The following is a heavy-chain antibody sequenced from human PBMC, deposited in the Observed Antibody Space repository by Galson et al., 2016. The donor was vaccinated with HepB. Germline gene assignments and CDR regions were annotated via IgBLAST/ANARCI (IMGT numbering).Heavy chain of an antibody. V-gene: IGHV1-46*01. J-gene: IGHJ4*02. CDR1: GYTFTSYN. D-gene: IGHD4-17*01. CDR2: INPSGGST. CDR3: ARGGYGEYGSVRDDY. Sequence: SVKVSCKASGYTFTSYNVHWVRQAPGQGLEWMGIINPSGGSTRYAQKFQGRVTMTRDTSTSTAYMELSSLRFEDTAVYYCARGGYGEYGSVRDDYWGQGTLVTVSS.